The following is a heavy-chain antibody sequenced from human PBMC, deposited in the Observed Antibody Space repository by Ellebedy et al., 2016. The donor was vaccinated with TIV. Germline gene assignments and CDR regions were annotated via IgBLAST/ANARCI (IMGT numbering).Heavy chain of an antibody. CDR1: GFTFSSYW. D-gene: IGHD4-17*01. CDR3: VTDGSYGDYRSPTHAFEF. V-gene: IGHV3-7*01. CDR2: INQDGSEK. Sequence: GGSLRLSCAAPGFTFSSYWMSWVRQVPGKGLEWVANINQDGSEKYYVDSVKGRFTISRDNAKNSLYLQMNGLGADDTAVYYCVTDGSYGDYRSPTHAFEFWGQGTMVTVSS. J-gene: IGHJ3*01.